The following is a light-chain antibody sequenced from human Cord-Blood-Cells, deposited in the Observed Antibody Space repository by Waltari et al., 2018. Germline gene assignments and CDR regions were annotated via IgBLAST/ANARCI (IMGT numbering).Light chain of an antibody. Sequence: QSALTHPASVSASPGQSITIPCTGTSSAVGSYNLVSWYQQHPGKAPKLMIYEVSKRPSGVSNRFSGSKSGNTASLTISGLQAEDEADYYCCSYAGSSTWVFGGGTKLTVL. CDR2: EVS. CDR1: SSAVGSYNL. J-gene: IGLJ3*02. V-gene: IGLV2-23*02. CDR3: CSYAGSSTWV.